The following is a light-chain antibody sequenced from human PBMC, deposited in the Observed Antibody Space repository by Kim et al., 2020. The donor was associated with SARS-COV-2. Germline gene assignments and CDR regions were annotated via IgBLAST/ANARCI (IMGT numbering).Light chain of an antibody. V-gene: IGKV3-20*01. CDR2: GAS. CDR3: HQSGGSPRT. Sequence: SPGERATLSYGASQSVSGNYFDWYKQKPGQAPRLLIRGASNRATGIPDRFSGSGSGTDFTLTISRLEPEDFAVYYCHQSGGSPRTFGQGTRVEI. CDR1: QSVSGNY. J-gene: IGKJ2*01.